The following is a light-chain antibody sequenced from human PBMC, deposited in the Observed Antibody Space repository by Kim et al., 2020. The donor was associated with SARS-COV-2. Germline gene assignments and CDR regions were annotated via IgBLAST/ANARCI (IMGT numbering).Light chain of an antibody. CDR2: TAS. CDR3: QQYNRDQT. CDR1: QSISRY. J-gene: IGKJ1*01. Sequence: TQSPSTLSSSLGDRVNLTCRASQSISRYLAWYQQKPGQAPKLIIYTASSIVTGVPSRFSGSGSGTEFTLTISSLQPDDVAIYYCQQYNRDQTFGQGTKVDIK. V-gene: IGKV1-5*03.